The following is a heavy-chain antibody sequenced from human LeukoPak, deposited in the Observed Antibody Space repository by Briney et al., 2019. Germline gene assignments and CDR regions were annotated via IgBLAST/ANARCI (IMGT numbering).Heavy chain of an antibody. Sequence: GGSLRLSCAASGFTFSSYSMNWVRQAPGKGLEWVSYISSSSSTIYYADSVKGRFTISRDNARNSLYLQMNSLRAEDTAVYYCGSAHYYYYMDVWGKGTTVTVSS. CDR3: GSAHYYYYMDV. V-gene: IGHV3-48*01. CDR2: ISSSSSTI. CDR1: GFTFSSYS. J-gene: IGHJ6*03.